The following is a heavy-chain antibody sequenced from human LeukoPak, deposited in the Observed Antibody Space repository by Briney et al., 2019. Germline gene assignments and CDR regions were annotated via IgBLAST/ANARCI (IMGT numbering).Heavy chain of an antibody. J-gene: IGHJ4*02. CDR3: AKDKIVLMVYAMAFDY. CDR1: GFTFSSYG. V-gene: IGHV3-30*02. Sequence: QPGGSLRLSCAASGFTFSSYGMHWVRQAPGKGLEWVAFIRYDGSNKYYADSVKGRFTISRDNSKNTLYLQMNSLRAEDTAVYYCAKDKIVLMVYAMAFDYWGQGTLVTVSS. D-gene: IGHD2-8*01. CDR2: IRYDGSNK.